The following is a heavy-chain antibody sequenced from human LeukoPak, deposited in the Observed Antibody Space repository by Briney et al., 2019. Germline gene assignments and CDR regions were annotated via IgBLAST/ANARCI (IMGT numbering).Heavy chain of an antibody. Sequence: PGGSLRLSCAASGFTFSSYAMSWVRQAPGKGLEWVSAISGSGGSTYYADSVKGRFTISRDNSKNTLYLQMNSLRAEDTAVYYCAKVSTIFGVVIKRGLHFDYWGQGTLVTVSS. CDR2: ISGSGGST. CDR1: GFTFSSYA. D-gene: IGHD3-3*01. V-gene: IGHV3-23*01. J-gene: IGHJ4*02. CDR3: AKVSTIFGVVIKRGLHFDY.